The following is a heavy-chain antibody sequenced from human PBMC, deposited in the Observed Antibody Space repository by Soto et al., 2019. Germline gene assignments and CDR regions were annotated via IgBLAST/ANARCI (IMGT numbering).Heavy chain of an antibody. Sequence: RGESLKISCKGSGYSFTSYWISWVRQMPGKGLEWMGRIDPSDSYTNYSPSFQGHVTISADKSISTAYLQWSSLKASDTAMYYCARPYYYDSSGPGYWGQGTLVTVSS. CDR2: IDPSDSYT. CDR1: GYSFTSYW. D-gene: IGHD3-22*01. CDR3: ARPYYYDSSGPGY. J-gene: IGHJ4*02. V-gene: IGHV5-10-1*01.